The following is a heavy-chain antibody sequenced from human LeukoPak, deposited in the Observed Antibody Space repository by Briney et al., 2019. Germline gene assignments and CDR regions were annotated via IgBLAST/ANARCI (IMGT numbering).Heavy chain of an antibody. V-gene: IGHV1-2*04. CDR2: INPNSGGT. D-gene: IGHD6-13*01. J-gene: IGHJ4*02. Sequence: ASVKVSCKASGGTFSSYAISWVRQAPGQGLEWMGWINPNSGGTNYAQKFQGWVTMTRDTSISTAYMELSRLRSDDTAVYYCARGGNVAAAGDALDYWGQGTLVTVSS. CDR3: ARGGNVAAAGDALDY. CDR1: GGTFSSYA.